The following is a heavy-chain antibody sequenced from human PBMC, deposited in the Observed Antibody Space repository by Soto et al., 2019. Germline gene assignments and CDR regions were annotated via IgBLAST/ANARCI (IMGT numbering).Heavy chain of an antibody. V-gene: IGHV3-21*01. Sequence: GGSLRLSCAASGFTFSSYSMNWVRQAPGKGLEWVSSISSSSSYIYYADSVKGRFTISRDNAKNSLYLQMNSLRAEDTAVYYCARAQTKGGEFDYWGQGTLVTVSS. J-gene: IGHJ4*02. CDR2: ISSSSSYI. CDR1: GFTFSSYS. CDR3: ARAQTKGGEFDY. D-gene: IGHD3-16*01.